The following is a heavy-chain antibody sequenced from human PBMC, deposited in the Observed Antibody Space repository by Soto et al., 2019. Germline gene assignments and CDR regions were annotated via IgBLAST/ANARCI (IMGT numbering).Heavy chain of an antibody. J-gene: IGHJ6*01. D-gene: IGHD6-6*01. Sequence: QVQLVQSGAEVKKPGSSVKVSCKASGGTFSSYAISWVRQAPGQGLEWMGGVIPIFGTANYAQKFQGRVTITADESTRTAYMELGSLRSEDTAVYYCADHIAARGYGMDVWGQGTTVTVSS. CDR2: VIPIFGTA. CDR3: ADHIAARGYGMDV. CDR1: GGTFSSYA. V-gene: IGHV1-69*01.